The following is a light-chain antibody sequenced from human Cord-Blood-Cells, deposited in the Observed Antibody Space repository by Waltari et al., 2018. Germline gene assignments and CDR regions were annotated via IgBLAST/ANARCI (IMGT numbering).Light chain of an antibody. CDR2: DVS. J-gene: IGLJ1*01. CDR1: SRDVGGYNY. V-gene: IGLV2-14*01. CDR3: SSYTSSSTYV. Sequence: QSALTQPASVSGSPGQSLTIPCTGTSRDVGGYNYVSWYQQHPGKAPKLMIYDVSKRPSGVSSRFSGSKSGNTASLTISGLRAEDEADYYCSSYTSSSTYVFGTGTKVTVL.